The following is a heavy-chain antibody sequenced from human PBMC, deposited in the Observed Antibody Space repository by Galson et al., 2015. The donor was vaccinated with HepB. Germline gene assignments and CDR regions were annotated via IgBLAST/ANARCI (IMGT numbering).Heavy chain of an antibody. CDR1: GFTFSSYW. D-gene: IGHD3-3*01. CDR3: ARERDFWSGYQTN. Sequence: SLRLSCAASGFTFSSYWMSWVRQAPGKGLEWVANIKQDGSERYCVDSVKGRFTISRDNAKNSLYLQMNSQRAEDTAVYYCARERDFWSGYQTNWGQGTLVTVSS. CDR2: IKQDGSER. V-gene: IGHV3-7*01. J-gene: IGHJ4*02.